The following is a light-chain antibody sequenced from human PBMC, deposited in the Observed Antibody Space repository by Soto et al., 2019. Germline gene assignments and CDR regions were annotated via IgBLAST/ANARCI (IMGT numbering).Light chain of an antibody. CDR1: QSVSSN. CDR3: QQYADCPRT. V-gene: IGKV3-15*01. CDR2: GAS. Sequence: IVLTQSPSTRYVSPGERATLSCRASQSVSSNLAWYQQKPGQAPRLLIYGASTRATGIPARFSGSGSGTEFTLTISSLQSGDFAVYYCQQYADCPRTFGQGTKVDIK. J-gene: IGKJ1*01.